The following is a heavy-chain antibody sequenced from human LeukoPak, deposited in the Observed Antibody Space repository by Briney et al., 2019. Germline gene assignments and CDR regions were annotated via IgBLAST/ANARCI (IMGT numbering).Heavy chain of an antibody. CDR3: AKDQDYYDSSGLDY. Sequence: PGGSLRLSCAASGFTFSSYWMSWVRQAPGKGLEWVAFIRYDGSNKYYADSVKGRFTISRDNSKNTLYLQMNSLRAEDTAVYYCAKDQDYYDSSGLDYWGQGTLVTVSS. D-gene: IGHD3-22*01. CDR2: IRYDGSNK. V-gene: IGHV3-30*02. J-gene: IGHJ4*02. CDR1: GFTFSSYW.